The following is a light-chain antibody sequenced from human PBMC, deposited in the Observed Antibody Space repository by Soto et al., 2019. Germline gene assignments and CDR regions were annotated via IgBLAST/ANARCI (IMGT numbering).Light chain of an antibody. CDR2: SAS. J-gene: IGKJ2*01. CDR3: QRASSFPPYT. V-gene: IGKV1-12*01. Sequence: DIQMTQSPSSVSASVGDRVTITCRASQAIDTWLAWYQQKPGKAPKLLIYSASTLQSGVPSRFSGSGSGTDFTLTISSLQPEDFATYFCQRASSFPPYTFGQGTRWIS. CDR1: QAIDTW.